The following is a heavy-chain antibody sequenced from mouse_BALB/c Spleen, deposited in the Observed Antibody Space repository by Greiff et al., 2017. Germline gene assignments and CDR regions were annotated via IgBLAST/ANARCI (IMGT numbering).Heavy chain of an antibody. J-gene: IGHJ1*01. Sequence: EVKLMESGPSLVKPSQTLSLTCSVTGDSITSGYWNWIRKFPGNKLEYMGYISYSGSTYYNPSLKSRISITRDTSKNQYYLQLNSVTTEDTATYYCARITTVPSYWYFDVWGAGTTVTVSS. D-gene: IGHD1-1*01. CDR1: GDSITSGY. CDR2: ISYSGST. CDR3: ARITTVPSYWYFDV. V-gene: IGHV3-8*02.